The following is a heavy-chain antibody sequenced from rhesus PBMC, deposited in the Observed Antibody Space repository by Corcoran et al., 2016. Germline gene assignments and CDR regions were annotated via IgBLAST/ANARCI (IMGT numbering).Heavy chain of an antibody. V-gene: IGHV4-73*01. J-gene: IGHJ2*01. CDR3: ARAGYSGIWTQFDYWYFDI. D-gene: IGHD6-25*01. CDR1: GGSISGYY. CDR2: IDGNSAST. Sequence: QVKLQQWGEGLVKPSETLSLTCAVSGGSISGYYWSWIRQPPGKGLEWIGNIDGNSASTNSNPSLNNRVTISKDTSKNQFSLKLSSVTAADTAVYYCARAGYSGIWTQFDYWYFDIWGPGTPITISS.